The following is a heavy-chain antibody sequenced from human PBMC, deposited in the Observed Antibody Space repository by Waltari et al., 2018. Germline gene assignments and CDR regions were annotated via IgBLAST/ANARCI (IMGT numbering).Heavy chain of an antibody. D-gene: IGHD3-3*01. V-gene: IGHV3-7*03. CDR1: GFTFTKYW. J-gene: IGHJ5*02. Sequence: EGQLVESGGGLAQPGGSLRLSCAASGFTFTKYWMSWVRQAPGKGLEGVAKINQDGSQKDYVDSAKGRFTISRDNAKNSLYLQLSRLRVEDTALYYGARGGVDGVDRATWWFDPWGQGTLVTVSA. CDR2: INQDGSQK. CDR3: ARGGVDGVDRATWWFDP.